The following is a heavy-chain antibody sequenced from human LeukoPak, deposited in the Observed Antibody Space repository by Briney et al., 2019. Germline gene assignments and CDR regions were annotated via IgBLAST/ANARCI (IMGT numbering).Heavy chain of an antibody. CDR3: ARGQSSLGSPYYFDY. CDR1: GGTFTNYA. V-gene: IGHV1-69*13. D-gene: IGHD3-16*01. J-gene: IGHJ4*02. Sequence: GASVKVSCRASGGTFTNYAISWVRQAPGQGLEWMGGIIPMYGRGNYAQKFQGRVTITADESTSTVYMELRSLTSEDTAVYYYARGQSSLGSPYYFDYWGQGTLVTVSS. CDR2: IIPMYGRG.